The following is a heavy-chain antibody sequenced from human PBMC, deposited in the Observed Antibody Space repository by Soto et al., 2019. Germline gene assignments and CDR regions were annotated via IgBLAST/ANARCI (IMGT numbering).Heavy chain of an antibody. J-gene: IGHJ4*02. CDR3: ARDKPNDYGDYCFDY. CDR1: GFTFSSYT. Sequence: GGSLRLSCAASGFTFSSYTMNWFRQAPGKGLEWVSSISSSSSFIYYADSVKGRFTISRDNAKNSLHLQMNSLRAEDTAVYYCARDKPNDYGDYCFDYWGQGTLVTVSS. CDR2: ISSSSSFI. V-gene: IGHV3-21*01. D-gene: IGHD4-17*01.